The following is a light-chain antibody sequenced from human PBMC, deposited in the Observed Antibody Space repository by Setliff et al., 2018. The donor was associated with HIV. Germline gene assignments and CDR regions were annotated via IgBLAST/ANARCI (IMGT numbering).Light chain of an antibody. CDR2: DVI. V-gene: IGLV2-14*03. CDR1: SSDVFGYYS. Sequence: QSALAQPRSVSGSPGQSVTISCTGTSSDVFGYYSVSWYQQHPGKAPKLMIYDVINRPSGVSNRFSGSRSGNTASLTISGLQVEDEADYHCSSYTTSSTLYVFGPGTKVTVL. CDR3: SSYTTSSTLYV. J-gene: IGLJ1*01.